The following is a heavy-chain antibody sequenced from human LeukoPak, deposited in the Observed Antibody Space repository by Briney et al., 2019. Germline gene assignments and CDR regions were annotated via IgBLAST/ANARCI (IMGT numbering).Heavy chain of an antibody. CDR2: VHYHGNTK. CDR3: AKVMGPPGGIAVASDY. V-gene: IGHV3-30*02. CDR1: GFTFSSYA. J-gene: IGHJ4*02. Sequence: GGSLRLSCAASGFTFSSYAMSWVRQAPGKGLEWVAFVHYHGNTKYYAASVKGRFTISRDNSKNTLYLQMNSLRAEDTAVYYCAKVMGPPGGIAVASDYWGQGTLVTVSS. D-gene: IGHD6-19*01.